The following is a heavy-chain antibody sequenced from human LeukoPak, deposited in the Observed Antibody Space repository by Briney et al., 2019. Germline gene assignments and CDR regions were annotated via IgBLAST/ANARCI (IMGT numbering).Heavy chain of an antibody. Sequence: GGSLRPSCAASGFTFSSYAMSWVRQAPGKGLEWVSAISGSGGNTYYADSVKGRFTISRDNSKNTLYLQMNSLRAEDKAVYYCAKDPLAMAVAGPVDCWGQGTLVTVSS. J-gene: IGHJ4*02. D-gene: IGHD6-19*01. CDR3: AKDPLAMAVAGPVDC. CDR1: GFTFSSYA. CDR2: ISGSGGNT. V-gene: IGHV3-23*01.